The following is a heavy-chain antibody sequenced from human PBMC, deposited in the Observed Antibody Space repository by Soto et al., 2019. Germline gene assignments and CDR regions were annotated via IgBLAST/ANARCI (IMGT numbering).Heavy chain of an antibody. Sequence: EVQLVESGGGLVQPGRSLRLSCAASGFTFDDYAMHWVRQAPGKGLEWVSGISWNSGSIGYADSVKGRFTISRDNAKNSLYLQMNSLRAEDTALYYCAKDTGAGRYYYGMDVWGQGTTVTVSS. J-gene: IGHJ6*02. CDR3: AKDTGAGRYYYGMDV. CDR1: GFTFDDYA. V-gene: IGHV3-9*01. CDR2: ISWNSGSI. D-gene: IGHD7-27*01.